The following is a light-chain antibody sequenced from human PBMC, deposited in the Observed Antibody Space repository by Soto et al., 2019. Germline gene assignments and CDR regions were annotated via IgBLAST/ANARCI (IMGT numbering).Light chain of an antibody. CDR3: QYYGSSLLT. CDR1: PTARSY. Sequence: EIVLTQSPATLSLSPGERATLSCRASPTARSYLAWYQQKPGQAPRLLIYDVSNRATGVPARFSGSGSETDFTLTISRLEPEDFAVYYCQYYGSSLLTFGPGTKVDIK. J-gene: IGKJ3*01. V-gene: IGKV3-11*01. CDR2: DVS.